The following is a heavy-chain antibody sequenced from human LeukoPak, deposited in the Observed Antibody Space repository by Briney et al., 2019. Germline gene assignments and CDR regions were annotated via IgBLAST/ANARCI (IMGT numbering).Heavy chain of an antibody. CDR2: ISYDGSNK. V-gene: IGHV3-30*03. Sequence: GGSLRLSCAASGFTVSSNYMSWVRQAPGKGLEWVAVISYDGSNKYYADSVKGRFTISRDNSKNTLYLQMNSLRAEDTAVYYCARDHSLRHFDYWGQGTLVTVSS. D-gene: IGHD2-15*01. CDR3: ARDHSLRHFDY. CDR1: GFTVSSNY. J-gene: IGHJ4*02.